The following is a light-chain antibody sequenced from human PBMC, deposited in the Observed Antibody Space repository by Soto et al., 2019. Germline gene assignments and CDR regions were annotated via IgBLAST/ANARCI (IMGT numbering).Light chain of an antibody. CDR1: QSISTW. CDR3: QQYNTHPLT. CDR2: KAS. Sequence: DIQMTQSPSTLSASVGDRVTITCRASQSISTWLAWYQQKPGKAPKLLIYKASNLEDGVPSRFSGSGSGTEFTITISSLQPDDFATYYCQQYNTHPLTFGGGTTVEIK. V-gene: IGKV1-5*03. J-gene: IGKJ4*01.